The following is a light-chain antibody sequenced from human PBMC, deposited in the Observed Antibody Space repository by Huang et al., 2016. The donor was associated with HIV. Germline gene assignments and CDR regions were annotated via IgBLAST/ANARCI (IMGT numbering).Light chain of an antibody. J-gene: IGKJ4*01. CDR3: QQSRT. CDR1: EDVSSY. Sequence: IQVTQSPSSLSASVGDRVTLTCRASEDVSSYLAWYQQKPGKAPTLLIHAASTLQSGVPSMFSGSGSGTDFTLTITSLQPEDFATYFCQQSRTFGGGTKVEV. CDR2: AAS. V-gene: IGKV1-9*01.